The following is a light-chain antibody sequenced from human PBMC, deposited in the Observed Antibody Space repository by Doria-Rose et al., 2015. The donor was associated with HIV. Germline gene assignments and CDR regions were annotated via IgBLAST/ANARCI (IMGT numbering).Light chain of an antibody. CDR3: ATWDSSLSVEV. CDR2: DNS. V-gene: IGLV1-51*01. Sequence: KPLISDNSRRPSGIPDRFTGSRSGTSATLVITGPQTGDEADYYCATWDSSLSVEVFGGGTKLTVL. J-gene: IGLJ2*01.